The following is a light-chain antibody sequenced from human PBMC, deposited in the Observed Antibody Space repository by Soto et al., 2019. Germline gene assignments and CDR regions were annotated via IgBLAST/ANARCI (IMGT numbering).Light chain of an antibody. V-gene: IGLV2-14*01. CDR2: DVS. J-gene: IGLJ2*01. Sequence: QSALTQPASVSGSPGQSITISCTGTSSDVGAYNYVSWYQQHPGKAPKLMIYDVSSRASGVSNRFSDSKSGNTASLTISGRQAEDEADYYCSSYTSTSVVFGGGTKLTVL. CDR3: SSYTSTSVV. CDR1: SSDVGAYNY.